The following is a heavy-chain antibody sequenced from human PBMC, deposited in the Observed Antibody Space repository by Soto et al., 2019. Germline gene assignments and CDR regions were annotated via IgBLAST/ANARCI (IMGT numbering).Heavy chain of an antibody. CDR3: ARADFGVVIPSYYFDS. Sequence: QVQLVQSGAEVKKPGASVKVSCKASGYTFTSYYMHWVRQAPGQGLEWMGIINPSGGSTSYAQKFEGRVTMTRDTSTSTVYMELRSLRSEDTAVYYYARADFGVVIPSYYFDSWGQGTLVTVSS. CDR1: GYTFTSYY. V-gene: IGHV1-46*03. D-gene: IGHD3-3*01. CDR2: INPSGGST. J-gene: IGHJ4*02.